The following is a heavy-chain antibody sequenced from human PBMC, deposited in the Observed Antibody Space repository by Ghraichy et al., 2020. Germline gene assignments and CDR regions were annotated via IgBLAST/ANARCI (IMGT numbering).Heavy chain of an antibody. J-gene: IGHJ6*03. CDR3: ARGEAIYLNTYYYYYMDV. D-gene: IGHD3-16*01. V-gene: IGHV1-46*01. Sequence: ASVKVSCKASGYTFTSYYMHWVRQAPGQGLEWMGIINLSGGSTSYAQKFQGRVTMTRDTSTSTVYMELSSLRSEDTAVYYCARGEAIYLNTYYYYYMDVWGKGTTVTVSS. CDR1: GYTFTSYY. CDR2: INLSGGST.